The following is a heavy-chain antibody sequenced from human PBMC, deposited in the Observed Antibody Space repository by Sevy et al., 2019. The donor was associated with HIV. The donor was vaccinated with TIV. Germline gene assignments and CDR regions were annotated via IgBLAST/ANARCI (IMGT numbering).Heavy chain of an antibody. CDR1: GFTFSSYA. Sequence: GGSLRLSCAASGFTFSSYAMSWVRQAPGKGLEWVSAISGSGGSTYYADSVKGRFTISRDNSKNTVYLQMNSLRAEDTAVYYCAKDIFPDSSGSDYWGQGTLVTVSS. CDR2: ISGSGGST. D-gene: IGHD3-22*01. V-gene: IGHV3-23*01. J-gene: IGHJ4*02. CDR3: AKDIFPDSSGSDY.